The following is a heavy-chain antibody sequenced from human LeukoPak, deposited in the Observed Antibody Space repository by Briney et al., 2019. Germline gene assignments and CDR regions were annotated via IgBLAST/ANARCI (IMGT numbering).Heavy chain of an antibody. CDR3: AIGLYYDSSGYCSYYFDY. Sequence: SSVKVSCKASGGTFSSYAISWVRQAPGQGLEWMGRIIPIFGTANYAQKFQGRVTITTDESTSTAYMELSSLRSEDTAVYYCAIGLYYDSSGYCSYYFDYWGQGTLVTVSS. D-gene: IGHD3-22*01. J-gene: IGHJ4*02. V-gene: IGHV1-69*05. CDR2: IIPIFGTA. CDR1: GGTFSSYA.